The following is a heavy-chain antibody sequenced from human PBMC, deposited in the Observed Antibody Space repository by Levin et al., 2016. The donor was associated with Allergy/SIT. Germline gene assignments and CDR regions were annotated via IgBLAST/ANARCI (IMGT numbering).Heavy chain of an antibody. V-gene: IGHV1-18*01. Sequence: ASVKVSCKASGYTFTSYGISWVRQAPGQGLEWMGWISAYNGNTNYAQKLQGRVTMTTDTSTSTAYMELRSLRSDDTAVYYCARIAPYIGYYGMDVWGQGTTVTVSS. J-gene: IGHJ6*02. CDR1: GYTFTSYG. D-gene: IGHD1-1*01. CDR2: ISAYNGNT. CDR3: ARIAPYIGYYGMDV.